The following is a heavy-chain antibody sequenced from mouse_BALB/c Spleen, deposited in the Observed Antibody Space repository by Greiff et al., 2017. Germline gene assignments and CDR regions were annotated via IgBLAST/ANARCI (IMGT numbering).Heavy chain of an antibody. J-gene: IGHJ2*01. CDR2: IYPGDGDT. CDR1: GYTFTSYW. CDR3: ARVDGYPCYFDY. Sequence: QVQLQQSGAELARPGASVKLSCKASGYTFTSYWMQWVKQRPGQGLEWMGAIYPGDGDTRYTQMFKGKATLTADKSSSTAYMQLSSLASEDSAVYYCARVDGYPCYFDYWGQGTTLTVSS. V-gene: IGHV1-87*01. D-gene: IGHD2-3*01.